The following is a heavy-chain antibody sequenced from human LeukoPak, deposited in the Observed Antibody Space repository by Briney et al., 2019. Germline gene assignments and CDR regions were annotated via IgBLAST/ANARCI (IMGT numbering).Heavy chain of an antibody. Sequence: SETLSLTCTVSGGSISSYYWSWIRQPPGKGLEWIRYIYYSGSTSYNPSLKSRVTISVDTSKNQFSLKLSSVTAADTAVYYCAREGARWEPSFSAFDIWGQGTMVTVSS. J-gene: IGHJ3*02. V-gene: IGHV4-59*01. CDR2: IYYSGST. CDR1: GGSISSYY. D-gene: IGHD1-26*01. CDR3: AREGARWEPSFSAFDI.